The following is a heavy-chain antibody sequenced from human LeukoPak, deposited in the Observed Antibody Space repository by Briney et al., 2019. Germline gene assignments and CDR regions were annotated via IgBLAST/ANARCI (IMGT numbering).Heavy chain of an antibody. Sequence: ASVKVSCKASGYTFTSYGISWVRQAPGQGLEWMGWISAYNGNTNYAQKLQGRVTMTTDTSTSTAYMELSSLRSEDMAVYYCARGLTGTNDAFDIWGQGTMVTVSS. CDR2: ISAYNGNT. CDR1: GYTFTSYG. D-gene: IGHD1-20*01. CDR3: ARGLTGTNDAFDI. V-gene: IGHV1-18*03. J-gene: IGHJ3*02.